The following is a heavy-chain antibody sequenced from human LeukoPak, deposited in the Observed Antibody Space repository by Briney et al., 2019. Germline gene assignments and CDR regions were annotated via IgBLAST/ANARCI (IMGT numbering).Heavy chain of an antibody. J-gene: IGHJ4*02. V-gene: IGHV3-43*02. CDR1: GFTFDDYA. Sequence: PGGSLRLSCAASGFTFDDYAMHWVRQAPGKGLDWVSLISGDGGSTYYADSVKGRFTISRDNSKNSLYLQMNSLRTEDTALYYCATGRKNCGGDCYPAGPYDYWGQGTLVTVSS. CDR3: ATGRKNCGGDCYPAGPYDY. D-gene: IGHD2-21*02. CDR2: ISGDGGST.